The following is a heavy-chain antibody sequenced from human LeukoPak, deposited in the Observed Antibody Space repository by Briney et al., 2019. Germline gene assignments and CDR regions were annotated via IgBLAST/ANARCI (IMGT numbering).Heavy chain of an antibody. CDR2: ISSSSSYI. CDR1: GFTFSSYS. D-gene: IGHD4-11*01. J-gene: IGHJ4*02. Sequence: GGSLRLSCAASGFTFSSYSMNWVRQAPGKGLEWVSSISSSSSYIYYADSVKGRFTISRDNSKNTLYLQMNSLRAEDTAVYYCAKDHGTVTTNYFDYWGQGTLVTVSS. CDR3: AKDHGTVTTNYFDY. V-gene: IGHV3-21*04.